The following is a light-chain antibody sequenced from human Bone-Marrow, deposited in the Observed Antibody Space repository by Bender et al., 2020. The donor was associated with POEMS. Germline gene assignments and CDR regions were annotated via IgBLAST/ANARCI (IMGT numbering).Light chain of an antibody. V-gene: IGLV1-51*01. CDR3: GAWNDDVTVGVV. Sequence: QSVLTQTPSVSAAPGQRVAISCSRSDSNIGRNSVSWYQQRPGTAPKLLIYDDNKRPSGVPDRFSGSKSGSSATLNIAGLLPGDEADYFCGAWNDDVTVGVVFGGGTRLTVL. CDR2: DDN. J-gene: IGLJ3*02. CDR1: DSNIGRNS.